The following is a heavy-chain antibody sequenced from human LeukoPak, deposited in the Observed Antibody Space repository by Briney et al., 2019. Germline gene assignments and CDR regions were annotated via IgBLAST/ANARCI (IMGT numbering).Heavy chain of an antibody. CDR1: GYTFTDYY. Sequence: AASVKVSCKASGYTFTDYYIHWVRQAPGQGLEWMGWINPDSGGTNFAQKFQGRVTMTRDTSITTVYMELTRLRSDDTAVYYCANWAATIRNFNYWGQGTLVTVSS. CDR3: ANWAATIRNFNY. J-gene: IGHJ4*02. CDR2: INPDSGGT. D-gene: IGHD5-12*01. V-gene: IGHV1-2*02.